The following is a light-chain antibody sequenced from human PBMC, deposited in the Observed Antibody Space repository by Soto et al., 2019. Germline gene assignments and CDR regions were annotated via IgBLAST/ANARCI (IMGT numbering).Light chain of an antibody. J-gene: IGKJ2*01. Sequence: EIVLTQSPGTLSLSPGERATLSCRASQSVSSSYLAWYQQKPGQAPRLLIYGASSRATGIPYRFSGSGSGTDFTLTISRLEPEDFAVYYCQQYGSSRETFGQGTKLEIK. CDR1: QSVSSSY. V-gene: IGKV3-20*01. CDR2: GAS. CDR3: QQYGSSRET.